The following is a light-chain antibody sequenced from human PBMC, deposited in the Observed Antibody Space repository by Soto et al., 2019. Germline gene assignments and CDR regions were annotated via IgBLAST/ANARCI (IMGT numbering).Light chain of an antibody. CDR2: DVS. J-gene: IGLJ2*01. Sequence: QSVLTQPRSVSGSPGQSVTISCTGTSSDVGTYNYVSWYQQHPGKAPKLMIYDVSQRPSGVPDRFSGSKSGNTASLTFSGLQTADESDYYCGSYAGSYTSVFGGGTKVTVL. V-gene: IGLV2-11*01. CDR3: GSYAGSYTSV. CDR1: SSDVGTYNY.